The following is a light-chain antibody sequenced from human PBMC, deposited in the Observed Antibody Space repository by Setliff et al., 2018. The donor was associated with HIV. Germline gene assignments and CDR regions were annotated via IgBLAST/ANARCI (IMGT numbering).Light chain of an antibody. Sequence: QSVLTQSPSASGTPGQRVTISCSGSSSNIGSNYVYWYQQLPGTAPKLLIYRNNQRPSGVPDRFSGSKSGTSASLAISGLRSEDEADYYCCSYAGSYTSLDVFGTGTKVTVL. V-gene: IGLV1-47*01. CDR2: RNN. CDR3: CSYAGSYTSLDV. CDR1: SSNIGSNY. J-gene: IGLJ1*01.